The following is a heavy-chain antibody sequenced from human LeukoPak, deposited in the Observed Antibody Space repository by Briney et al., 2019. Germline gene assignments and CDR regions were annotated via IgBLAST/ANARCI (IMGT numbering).Heavy chain of an antibody. Sequence: GGSLRLSCAASGFTFSSYSMNWVRQAPGKGLQWVSSISSSSSYIYYADSVKGRFTISRDNAKNSLYLQMNSLRAEDTAVYYCARDPQPVDTAMVPLYYYYMDVWGKGTTVTVSS. J-gene: IGHJ6*03. CDR1: GFTFSSYS. V-gene: IGHV3-21*01. D-gene: IGHD5-18*01. CDR3: ARDPQPVDTAMVPLYYYYMDV. CDR2: ISSSSSYI.